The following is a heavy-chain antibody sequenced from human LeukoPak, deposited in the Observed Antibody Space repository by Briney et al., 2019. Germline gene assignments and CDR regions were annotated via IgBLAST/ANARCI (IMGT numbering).Heavy chain of an antibody. CDR1: RFTFSDYY. CDR2: ISSSGSTI. J-gene: IGHJ5*02. D-gene: IGHD3-9*01. Sequence: PGGSLRLSCAASRFTFSDYYMSWIRQAPGKGLEWVSYISSSGSTIYYADSVKGRFTISRDNAKNSLYLQMNSLRAEDTAVYYCARVNDILTGPHSNWFDPWGQGTLVTVSS. V-gene: IGHV3-11*01. CDR3: ARVNDILTGPHSNWFDP.